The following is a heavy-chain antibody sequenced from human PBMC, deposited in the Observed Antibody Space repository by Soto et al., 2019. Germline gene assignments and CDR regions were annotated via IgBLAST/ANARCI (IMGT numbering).Heavy chain of an antibody. CDR2: IYYSGST. V-gene: IGHV4-31*03. Sequence: QVQLQESGPGLVKPSQTLSLTCTVSGGSISSGGYYWSWIRQHPGKGLEWIGYIYYSGSTYYNPSRKSRVTISVDPSKNQFSLKLRSVTAADTAVYYCAISSGYADWFDPWGQGTLVTVSS. CDR1: GGSISSGGYY. CDR3: AISSGYADWFDP. J-gene: IGHJ5*02. D-gene: IGHD3-22*01.